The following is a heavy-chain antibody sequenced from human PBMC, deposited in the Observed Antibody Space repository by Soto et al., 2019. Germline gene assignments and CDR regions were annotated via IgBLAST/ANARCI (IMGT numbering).Heavy chain of an antibody. CDR2: IIPVFGTT. CDR1: GDTFSGYP. Sequence: QVQLVQSGAELKKPGSSVKVYCKASGDTFSGYPINWVRQAPGEGLEWMGRIIPVFGTTNDAQRFEGRVTFTPDESTNTAYMELRGLLSEDTAVYYCAWDGGFAELKYRGPGTLLTISS. D-gene: IGHD3-16*01. V-gene: IGHV1-69*18. J-gene: IGHJ4*01. CDR3: AWDGGFAELKY.